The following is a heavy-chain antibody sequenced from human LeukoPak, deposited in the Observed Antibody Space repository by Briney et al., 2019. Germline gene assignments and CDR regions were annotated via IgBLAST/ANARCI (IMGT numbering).Heavy chain of an antibody. CDR1: GFTVSSNY. CDR3: ANVPDTTYYDFWSGYPGFFDI. V-gene: IGHV3-53*01. J-gene: IGHJ3*02. CDR2: IYSGGST. D-gene: IGHD3-3*01. Sequence: QPGRSLRLSCAASGFTVSSNYMSWVRQAPGKGLEWVSVIYSGGSTYYADSVKGRFTISRDNSKNTLYLQMNSLGAEDTAVYYCANVPDTTYYDFWSGYPGFFDIWGQGTMVTVSS.